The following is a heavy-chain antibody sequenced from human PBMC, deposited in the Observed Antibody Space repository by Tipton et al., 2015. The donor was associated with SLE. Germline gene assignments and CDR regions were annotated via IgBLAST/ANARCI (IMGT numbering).Heavy chain of an antibody. CDR3: ARADAGYYNGLDV. CDR1: GVSLDSYF. Sequence: TLSLTCTVSGVSLDSYFWSWVRQPVGRGLEWIGRIYTSGSTNFKPSLKSRVTMSIDTSKKQFSLRLNSVTAADTAVYYCARADAGYYNGLDVWGQGATVTVSS. J-gene: IGHJ6*02. CDR2: IYTSGST. V-gene: IGHV4-4*07.